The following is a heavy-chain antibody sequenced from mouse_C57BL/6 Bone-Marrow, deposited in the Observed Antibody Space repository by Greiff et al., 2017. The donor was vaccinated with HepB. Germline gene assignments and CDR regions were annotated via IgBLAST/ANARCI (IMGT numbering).Heavy chain of an antibody. CDR1: GYTFTDYY. CDR3: ATRTITTVVATDY. V-gene: IGHV1-76*01. Sequence: VKLVESGAELVRPGASVKLSCKASGYTFTDYYINWVKQRPGQGLEWIARIYPGSGNTYYNEKFKGKATLTAEKSSSTAYMQLSRLTSEDSAVYFCATRTITTVVATDYWGQGTTLTVSS. CDR2: IYPGSGNT. J-gene: IGHJ2*01. D-gene: IGHD1-1*01.